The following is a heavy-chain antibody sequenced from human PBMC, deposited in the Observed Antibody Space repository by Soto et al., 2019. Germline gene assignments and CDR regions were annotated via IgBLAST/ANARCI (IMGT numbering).Heavy chain of an antibody. J-gene: IGHJ4*02. Sequence: SETLSLTCTVSGGSVSSVSYYWSWIRQPPGKGLEWIGYIYYSGSTNYNPALKSRATISVDTSKNQFSLRLSSVTAADTAVYYCARDNGYSYGYFDYWGQGTLVTVSS. CDR3: ARDNGYSYGYFDY. CDR2: IYYSGST. CDR1: GGSVSSVSYY. V-gene: IGHV4-61*01. D-gene: IGHD5-18*01.